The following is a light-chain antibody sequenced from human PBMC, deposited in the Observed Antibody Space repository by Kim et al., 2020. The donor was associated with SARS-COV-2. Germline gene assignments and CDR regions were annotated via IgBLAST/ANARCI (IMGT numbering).Light chain of an antibody. Sequence: SPSVGDSDTISCRASRTINVLLAWYQQKPGRAPKLLIYDAHILNSGVPSRFRGRGSGTEFALTITSVQPDDFATYYCQQFNSYSYSFGQGTKLEI. CDR3: QQFNSYSYS. CDR2: DAH. J-gene: IGKJ2*01. V-gene: IGKV1-5*01. CDR1: RTINVL.